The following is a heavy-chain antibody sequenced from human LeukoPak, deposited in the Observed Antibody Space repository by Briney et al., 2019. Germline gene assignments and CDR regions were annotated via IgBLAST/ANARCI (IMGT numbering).Heavy chain of an antibody. CDR1: GFTFESYW. Sequence: GGSLRLSCVASGFTFESYWMSWYRQVPRRGLEWVANIRQLGSEIYYADSVRGRFTISRDDANNSLFLHMSSVRADDAGVYYCARVLSVALAASHWGRGTLVAVSS. CDR3: ARVLSVALAASH. D-gene: IGHD2-15*01. V-gene: IGHV3-7*01. J-gene: IGHJ4*02. CDR2: IRQLGSEI.